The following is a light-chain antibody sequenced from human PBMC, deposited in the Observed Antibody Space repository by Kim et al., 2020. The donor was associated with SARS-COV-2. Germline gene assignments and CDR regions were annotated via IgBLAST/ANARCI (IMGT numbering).Light chain of an antibody. V-gene: IGKV3-20*01. CDR1: QSVGSNY. CDR2: GAS. Sequence: SPGERPAPAGRASQSVGSNYLAWYQQKPGQAPRLLIYGASSRATGIPDRFSGSGSGTDFTLTISRLEPEDFAVYYCQQYGSSPWTFGQGTKVEIK. J-gene: IGKJ1*01. CDR3: QQYGSSPWT.